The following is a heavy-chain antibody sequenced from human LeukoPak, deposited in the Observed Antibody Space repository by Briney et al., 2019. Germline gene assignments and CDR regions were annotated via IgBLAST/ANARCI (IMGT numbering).Heavy chain of an antibody. CDR1: GGSISSSY. V-gene: IGHV4-59*01. CDR2: VFDSGGT. Sequence: SETLSLTCNVSGGSISSSYWSWIRQPPGKGLEWIGYVFDSGGTNYNPSLKSRVTISVDTSKKQFSLKLSSVTAADTAVYYCARGYSSSWNYFDYWGQGTLVTVSS. CDR3: ARGYSSSWNYFDY. D-gene: IGHD6-13*01. J-gene: IGHJ4*02.